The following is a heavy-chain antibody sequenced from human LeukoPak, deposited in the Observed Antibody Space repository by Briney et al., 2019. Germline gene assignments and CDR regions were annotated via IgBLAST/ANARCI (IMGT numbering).Heavy chain of an antibody. CDR2: IYTSGST. CDR3: ARETDSSGYYYWFDP. CDR1: GGSISSGSYY. D-gene: IGHD3-22*01. V-gene: IGHV4-61*02. Sequence: SETLSLTCTVSGGSISSGSYYWSWLRQPAGKGLEWIGRIYTSGSTNYNPSLKSRVTITVDTSKNQFSLKLSSVTAADTAVYYCARETDSSGYYYWFDPWGQGTLVTVSS. J-gene: IGHJ5*02.